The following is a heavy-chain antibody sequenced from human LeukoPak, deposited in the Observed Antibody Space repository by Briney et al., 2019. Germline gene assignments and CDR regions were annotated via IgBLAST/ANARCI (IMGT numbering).Heavy chain of an antibody. J-gene: IGHJ6*02. D-gene: IGHD6-13*01. CDR1: GYTFTSYG. CDR3: AREVGRGYSSSWYRIAYYYGMDV. Sequence: ASVKVSCKASGYTFTSYGISWVRQAPGQGLEWMGWISAYNGNTNYAQKLQGRVTMTTDTSTSTAYMELRSLRSDDTAAYYCAREVGRGYSSSWYRIAYYYGMDVWGQGTTVTVSS. V-gene: IGHV1-18*01. CDR2: ISAYNGNT.